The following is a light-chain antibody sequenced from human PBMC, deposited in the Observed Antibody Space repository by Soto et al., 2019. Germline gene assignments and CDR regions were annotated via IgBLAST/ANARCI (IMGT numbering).Light chain of an antibody. CDR2: GAS. CDR1: QSVSSSY. J-gene: IGKJ2*01. V-gene: IGKV3-20*01. Sequence: EIVLTQSPGTLSLSPGERATLSCRASQSVSSSYLAWYQQKPGQAPRLLIYGASSRATGIPDRFSGRGSGTDFPLTISRLEPEDFAVYYCQQYGSSPQTFGQGTKLEIK. CDR3: QQYGSSPQT.